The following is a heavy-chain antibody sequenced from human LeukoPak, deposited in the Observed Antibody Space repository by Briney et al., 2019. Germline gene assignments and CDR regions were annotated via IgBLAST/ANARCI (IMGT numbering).Heavy chain of an antibody. CDR2: IYYSGST. Sequence: PSETLSLTCTVSNYSISSGYYWSWIRQPPGKGLEWIGYIYYSGSTNYNPSLKSRVTISVDTSKNQFSLKLSSVTAADTAVYYCASTTAVGGTGYFDYWGQGTLVTVSS. J-gene: IGHJ4*02. CDR1: NYSISSGYY. CDR3: ASTTAVGGTGYFDY. V-gene: IGHV4-61*01. D-gene: IGHD6-19*01.